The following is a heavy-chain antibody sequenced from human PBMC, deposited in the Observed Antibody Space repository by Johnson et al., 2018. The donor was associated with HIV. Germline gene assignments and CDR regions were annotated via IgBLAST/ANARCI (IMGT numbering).Heavy chain of an antibody. Sequence: VQLVESGGGLVQPGGSLRLSCAASGFTFSSYDMHWVRQATGKGLEWVSAIGTAGDTYYPGSVKGRFTISRENAKNSLYLQMNNLRAGDTAVYYCARETGFAIFGVVKLNAFDIWGQGTMVTVSS. D-gene: IGHD3-3*01. J-gene: IGHJ3*02. CDR2: IGTAGDT. V-gene: IGHV3-13*01. CDR3: ARETGFAIFGVVKLNAFDI. CDR1: GFTFSSYD.